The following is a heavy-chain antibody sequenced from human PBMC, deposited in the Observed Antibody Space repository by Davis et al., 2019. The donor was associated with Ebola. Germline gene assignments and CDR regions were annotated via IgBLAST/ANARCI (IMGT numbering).Heavy chain of an antibody. Sequence: GESLKISCAASGFTFSSYWMSWVRQAPGKGLEWVSSISSSSSYIYYADSVKGRFTISRDNAKNSLYLQMNSLRAEDTAVYYCARDLVVVVAATHGHYYGMDVWGKGTTVTVSS. CDR1: GFTFSSYW. J-gene: IGHJ6*04. CDR2: ISSSSSYI. V-gene: IGHV3-21*01. CDR3: ARDLVVVVAATHGHYYGMDV. D-gene: IGHD2-15*01.